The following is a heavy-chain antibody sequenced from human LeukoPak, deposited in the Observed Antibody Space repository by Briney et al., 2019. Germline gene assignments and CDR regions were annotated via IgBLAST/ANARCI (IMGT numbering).Heavy chain of an antibody. CDR3: ARVHGGYPFDQ. CDR2: IKQDGNEK. V-gene: IGHV3-7*01. J-gene: IGHJ4*02. D-gene: IGHD2-15*01. CDR1: GFTFTTYW. Sequence: GESLRLSCAASGFTFTTYWMSWVRQAPGKGLEWVANIKQDGNEKYYVDSVKGRFTISRDNAKNSLYLQMNGLRAEDTAVYYCARVHGGYPFDQWGQGTLVTVSS.